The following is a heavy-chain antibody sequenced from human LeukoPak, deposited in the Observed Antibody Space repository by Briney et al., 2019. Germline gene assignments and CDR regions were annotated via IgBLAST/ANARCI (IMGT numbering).Heavy chain of an antibody. J-gene: IGHJ6*02. CDR1: GYTFTIYY. D-gene: IGHD4-11*01. CDR2: INPNPSTT. CDR3: ARSDQYYYGMDV. Sequence: AAVSVSFKASGYTFTIYYIHGVGQAPGEGGGWVGIINPNPSTTSYAQKFQGRVTMTRDTSTSTVYMELGSLRSEDTAVYYCARSDQYYYGMDVWGQGNTVTVSS. V-gene: IGHV1-46*01.